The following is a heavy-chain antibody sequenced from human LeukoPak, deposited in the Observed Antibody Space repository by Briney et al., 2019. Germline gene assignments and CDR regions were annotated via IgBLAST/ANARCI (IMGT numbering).Heavy chain of an antibody. V-gene: IGHV4-59*08. J-gene: IGHJ4*01. CDR2: VYYSGVT. CDR3: TSGGMVSGDY. Sequence: SETLSLTCTVSGGSISSYYWSWIRQPPGKGLEWIGYVYYSGVTYYNPSLKSRVTISVDTSKKQFSLKLSSVTAADTAVYYCTSGGMVSGDYWGHGTLVTVSS. D-gene: IGHD2-8*01. CDR1: GGSISSYY.